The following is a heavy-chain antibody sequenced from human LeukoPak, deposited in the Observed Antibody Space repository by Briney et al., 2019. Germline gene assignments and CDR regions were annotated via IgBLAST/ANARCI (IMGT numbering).Heavy chain of an antibody. CDR3: ARHRSANLDY. V-gene: IGHV4-39*01. D-gene: IGHD6-25*01. J-gene: IGHJ4*02. CDR1: GGSISSSSYY. Sequence: PSETLSLTCTVSGGSISSSSYYWGWIRQPPGKGLEWIGSIYYSGSTYYNPFLKSRVTISVDTSKNQFSLKLSSVTAADTAVYYCARHRSANLDYWGQGTLVTVSS. CDR2: IYYSGST.